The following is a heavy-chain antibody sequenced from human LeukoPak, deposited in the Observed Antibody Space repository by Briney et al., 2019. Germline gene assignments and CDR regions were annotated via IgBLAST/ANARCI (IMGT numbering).Heavy chain of an antibody. D-gene: IGHD3-10*01. V-gene: IGHV1-46*01. CDR2: INPSGGST. CDR1: GYTFTSYY. CDR3: ARQGMVRGVIVSGDLGY. Sequence: ASVKVSCKASGYTFTSYYMHWVRQAPGQGLEWMGIINPSGGSTSYAQKFQGRVTMTTDTSTSTAYMELRSLRSDDTAVYYCARQGMVRGVIVSGDLGYWGQGTLVTVSS. J-gene: IGHJ4*02.